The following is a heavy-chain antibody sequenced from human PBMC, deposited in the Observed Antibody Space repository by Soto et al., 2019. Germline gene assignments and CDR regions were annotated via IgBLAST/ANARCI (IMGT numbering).Heavy chain of an antibody. CDR2: ISAYNGNT. Sequence: ASVKVSCKASGYTFTSYGISWVRQAPGQGLEWMGWISAYNGNTNYAQKLQGRVTMTTDTSTSTAYMELRSLRSDNTAVYYCASFDSGEFRNDYWGQGTLVTVSS. CDR1: GYTFTSYG. CDR3: ASFDSGEFRNDY. D-gene: IGHD3-10*01. V-gene: IGHV1-18*01. J-gene: IGHJ4*02.